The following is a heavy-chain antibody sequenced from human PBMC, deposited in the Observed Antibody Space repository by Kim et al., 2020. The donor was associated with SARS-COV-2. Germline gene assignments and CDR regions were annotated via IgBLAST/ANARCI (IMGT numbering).Heavy chain of an antibody. Sequence: VKGRFTISRDNSKSTRYLQMDCLRAEDTAVYYCAKGISGWFPGSRQLDVWGQGTTVTVSS. J-gene: IGHJ6*02. CDR3: AKGISGWFPGSRQLDV. V-gene: IGHV3-23*01. D-gene: IGHD3-22*01.